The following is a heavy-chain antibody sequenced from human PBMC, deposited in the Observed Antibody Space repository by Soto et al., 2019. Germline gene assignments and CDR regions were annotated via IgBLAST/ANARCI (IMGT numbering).Heavy chain of an antibody. CDR1: GYTFTGYY. CDR2: INPNSGGT. Sequence: ASVKVSCKASGYTFTGYYMHWVRQAPGQGLEWMGWINPNSGGTNYAQKFQGWVTMTRDTSISTAYMELSRLRSDDTAVYYCARAHHAAAGTWNGMDVWGQGTTVTVSS. D-gene: IGHD6-13*01. CDR3: ARAHHAAAGTWNGMDV. J-gene: IGHJ6*02. V-gene: IGHV1-2*04.